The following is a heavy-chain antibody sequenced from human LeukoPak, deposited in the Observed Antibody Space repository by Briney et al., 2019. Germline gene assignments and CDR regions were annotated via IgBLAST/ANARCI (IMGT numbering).Heavy chain of an antibody. J-gene: IGHJ3*02. Sequence: PSETLSLTCTVSGGSISSSSYYWGWIRQPPGKGLEWIGSIYYSGSAYYNPSLKSRVTISVDTSKNQFSLKLSSVTAADTAVYYCARAFIAAAGNAFDIWGQGTMVTVSS. CDR2: IYYSGSA. V-gene: IGHV4-39*07. D-gene: IGHD6-13*01. CDR1: GGSISSSSYY. CDR3: ARAFIAAAGNAFDI.